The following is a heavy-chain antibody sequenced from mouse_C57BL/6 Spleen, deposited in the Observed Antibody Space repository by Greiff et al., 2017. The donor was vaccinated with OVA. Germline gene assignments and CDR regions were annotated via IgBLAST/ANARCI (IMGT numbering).Heavy chain of an antibody. J-gene: IGHJ4*01. CDR3: AKKDDYGYAMDY. CDR1: GFSLTSYG. V-gene: IGHV2-5*01. Sequence: QVQLQQSGPGLVQPSQSLSITCTVSGFSLTSYGVHWVRQSPGKGLEWLGVIWRGGSTDYNAAFMSRLSITKENSKSQVFFKMNSLQADDTAIYYCAKKDDYGYAMDYWGQGTSVTVSS. D-gene: IGHD2-4*01. CDR2: IWRGGST.